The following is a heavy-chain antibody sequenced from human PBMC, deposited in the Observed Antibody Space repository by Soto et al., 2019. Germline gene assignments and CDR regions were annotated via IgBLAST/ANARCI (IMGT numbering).Heavy chain of an antibody. D-gene: IGHD3-10*01. CDR2: INPNSGGT. V-gene: IGHV1-2*02. CDR1: GYAFTGYY. J-gene: IGHJ6*02. CDR3: ARAGVSGSILVGYYYGMDV. Sequence: ASVKVSCKASGYAFTGYYMHWVRQAPGQGLEGMGWINPNSGGTNYAQKFQGRVTMTRDTSISTAYMELSRLRSDDTAVYYCARAGVSGSILVGYYYGMDVWGQGTTFTVSS.